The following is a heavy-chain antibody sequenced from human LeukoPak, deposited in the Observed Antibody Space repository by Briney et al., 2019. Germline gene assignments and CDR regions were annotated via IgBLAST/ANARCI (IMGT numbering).Heavy chain of an antibody. Sequence: PSETLSLTCAVYGGSFSGYYWGWIRQPPGKGLEWIGSIYHSGSTYYNPSLKSRVTISVDTSKNQFSLKLSSVTAADTAVYYCATQRPYFPRFEYFQHWGQGTLVTVSS. CDR3: ATQRPYFPRFEYFQH. D-gene: IGHD2/OR15-2a*01. CDR1: GGSFSGYY. J-gene: IGHJ1*01. V-gene: IGHV4-38-2*01. CDR2: IYHSGST.